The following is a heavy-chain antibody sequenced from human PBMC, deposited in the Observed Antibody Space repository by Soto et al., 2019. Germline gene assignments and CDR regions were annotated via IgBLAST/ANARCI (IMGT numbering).Heavy chain of an antibody. CDR1: GYTFTTHG. V-gene: IGHV1-18*01. D-gene: IGHD2-15*01. CDR3: ARDLGYCRSGTCSREWFDP. J-gene: IGHJ5*02. CDR2: VRGDNGHT. Sequence: QVQLVQSGAEVKKPGASVKVSCKASGYTFTTHGISWVRQVPGQGLEWMGWVRGDNGHTNYAQSLQGRDTMTTDTXTNTAYMELRSLRSDDTAVYYCARDLGYCRSGTCSREWFDPWGQGTLVTVSS.